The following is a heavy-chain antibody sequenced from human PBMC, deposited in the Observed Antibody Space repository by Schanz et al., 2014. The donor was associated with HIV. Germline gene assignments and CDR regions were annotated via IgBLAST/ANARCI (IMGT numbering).Heavy chain of an antibody. J-gene: IGHJ6*02. CDR2: ISYDGSNK. CDR3: ARVANWDYYGMDV. D-gene: IGHD3-16*01. CDR1: GFTFSTYG. Sequence: QVRLVETGGGVVQPGRSLRLSCAASGFTFSTYGMHWVRQGPGKGLEWVAFISYDGSNKYYADSVKGRFTISRDNSKNTLFLQMNSLRGEDTAVYYCARVANWDYYGMDVWGRGTTVTVSS. V-gene: IGHV3-30*03.